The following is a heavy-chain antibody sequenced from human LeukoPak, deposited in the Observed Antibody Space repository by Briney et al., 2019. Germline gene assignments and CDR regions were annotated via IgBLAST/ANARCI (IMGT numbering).Heavy chain of an antibody. CDR3: APGAGRENWFDS. V-gene: IGHV2-70*04. Sequence: SGPALVKPTQTLTLTCTFSGFSLSTSGMRVIWIRQPPRKALESLARIDWDDDKFYSTSPKTKPTVSKDTSKNQVVLTSANTDPVDTATYYCAPGAGRENWFDSWGQGTLVTVSS. D-gene: IGHD6-13*01. J-gene: IGHJ5*01. CDR1: GFSLSTSGMR. CDR2: IDWDDDK.